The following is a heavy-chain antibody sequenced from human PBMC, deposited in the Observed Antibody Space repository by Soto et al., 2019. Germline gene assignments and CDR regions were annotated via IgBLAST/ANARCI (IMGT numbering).Heavy chain of an antibody. Sequence: EVQLVESGGGLVKPGGSLRLSCAASGFTFSNAWMSWVRQAPGKGLEWVGRIKSRADGGTADHAAPVKGRFAISRDDSKNTLYLQMNSLKTEDTAVYYCATLGGNQGAFDYWGQGTLVTVSS. V-gene: IGHV3-15*01. D-gene: IGHD3-16*01. CDR3: ATLGGNQGAFDY. J-gene: IGHJ4*02. CDR1: GFTFSNAW. CDR2: IKSRADGGTA.